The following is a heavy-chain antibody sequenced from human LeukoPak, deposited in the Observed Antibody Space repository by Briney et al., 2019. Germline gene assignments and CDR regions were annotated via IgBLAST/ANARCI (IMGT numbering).Heavy chain of an antibody. CDR2: ISSSGNT. V-gene: IGHV4-59*01. D-gene: IGHD6-19*01. CDR1: GGSITNYY. Sequence: SETLSLTCTVSGGSITNYYWSWIRQSPGKELEWIGYISSSGNTNYNAALKGRVTISVDTYKNHVSLILSSVTAADTAVYYCARGPPDSQWLVWYYFDYWGQGTLVTVSS. J-gene: IGHJ4*02. CDR3: ARGPPDSQWLVWYYFDY.